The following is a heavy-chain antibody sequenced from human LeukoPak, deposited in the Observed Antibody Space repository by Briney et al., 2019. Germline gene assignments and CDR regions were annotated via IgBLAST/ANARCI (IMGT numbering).Heavy chain of an antibody. CDR2: IYYSGST. D-gene: IGHD3-3*01. V-gene: IGHV4-59*01. CDR3: ARVHGETGTYYDFWSGSSKTVYFDY. J-gene: IGHJ4*02. Sequence: SETLSLTCTVSGGSISSYYWSWIRQPPGKGLEWIGYIYYSGSTNYNPSLKSRVTISVDTSKNQFSLKLSSVTAADTAVYYCARVHGETGTYYDFWSGSSKTVYFDYWGQGTLVTVSS. CDR1: GGSISSYY.